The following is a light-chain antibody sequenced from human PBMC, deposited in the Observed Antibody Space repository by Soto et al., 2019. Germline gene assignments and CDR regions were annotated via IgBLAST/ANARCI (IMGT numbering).Light chain of an antibody. CDR3: QQLNTYPRSIT. Sequence: DIPLTQSPSFLSASVGDRVTITCRASQGISSYLAWYQQRPGKAPNLLIYAASTLQSGVPSRFSGSGSGTEFTLTISSLQPEDFATYYCQQLNTYPRSITFGQGTRLEIK. CDR2: AAS. V-gene: IGKV1-9*01. J-gene: IGKJ5*01. CDR1: QGISSY.